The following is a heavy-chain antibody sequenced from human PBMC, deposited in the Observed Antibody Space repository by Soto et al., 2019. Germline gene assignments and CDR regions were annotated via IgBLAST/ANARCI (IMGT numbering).Heavy chain of an antibody. CDR1: GGSISSYY. Sequence: SENLSLTCTVSGGSISSYYWRWIRQPQGKGLEWIGYIYYSGSTNYNPSLKSRVTISVDTSKNQFSLKLSSVTAADTAVYYCARVNGGDGYFDYWGQGTLVTVS. V-gene: IGHV4-59*01. CDR2: IYYSGST. J-gene: IGHJ4*02. CDR3: ARVNGGDGYFDY. D-gene: IGHD1-1*01.